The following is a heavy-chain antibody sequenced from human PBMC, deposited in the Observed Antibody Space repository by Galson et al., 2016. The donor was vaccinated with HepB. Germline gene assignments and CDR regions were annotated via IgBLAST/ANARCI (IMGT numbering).Heavy chain of an antibody. J-gene: IGHJ6*02. CDR1: GFTFSNAW. V-gene: IGHV3-15*04. D-gene: IGHD1-1*01. Sequence: SLRLSCAGSGFTFSNAWMSWVRQAPGKGLEWVGRIESKTDGGTTDYAAPVKGRFTISRDDSKNPLYLQMNSLKTEDTAVYYCTTGGGNWALGMDVWGQGTTIAVSS. CDR2: IESKTDGGTT. CDR3: TTGGGNWALGMDV.